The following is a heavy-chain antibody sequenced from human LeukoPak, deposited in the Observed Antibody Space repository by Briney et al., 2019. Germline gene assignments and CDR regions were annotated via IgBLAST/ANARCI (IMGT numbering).Heavy chain of an antibody. CDR3: ARHDAGIAARPFDN. Sequence: LETLSLTCTVPGGSISTYYWSWIRRPPGKGLEWIAYIHASGPTNYNPSLKSRITISVDTSKNQFSLKLSSVTAADTAVYYCARHDAGIAARPFDNWGQGTLVTVSS. D-gene: IGHD6-6*01. CDR1: GGSISTYY. V-gene: IGHV4-4*09. J-gene: IGHJ4*02. CDR2: IHASGPT.